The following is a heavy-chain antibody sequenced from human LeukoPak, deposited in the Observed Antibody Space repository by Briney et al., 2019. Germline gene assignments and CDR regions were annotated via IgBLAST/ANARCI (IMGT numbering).Heavy chain of an antibody. J-gene: IGHJ3*02. Sequence: SQTLSLTCTVSGGSISSGSYYWSWIRQPPGKGLEWIGYIYHSGSTYYNPSLKSRVTISVDRSKNQFSLKLSSVTAADTAVYYCAREQLAGAFDIWGQGTMVPVSS. V-gene: IGHV4-30-2*01. D-gene: IGHD6-6*01. CDR2: IYHSGST. CDR1: GGSISSGSYY. CDR3: AREQLAGAFDI.